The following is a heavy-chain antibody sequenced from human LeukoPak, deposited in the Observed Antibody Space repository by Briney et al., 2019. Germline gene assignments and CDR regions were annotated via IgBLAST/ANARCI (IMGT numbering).Heavy chain of an antibody. CDR3: ARDRGEFDY. D-gene: IGHD3-10*01. CDR2: IYTSGST. V-gene: IGHV4-61*02. CDR1: GDSISSGSYY. J-gene: IGHJ4*02. Sequence: SETLSLTCTVSGDSISSGSYYWSWIRQPAGKGLEWIGRIYTSGSTNYNPSLKSRVTISVDTSKNQFSLKLSSVTAADTAVYYCARDRGEFDYWGQGTLVTVSS.